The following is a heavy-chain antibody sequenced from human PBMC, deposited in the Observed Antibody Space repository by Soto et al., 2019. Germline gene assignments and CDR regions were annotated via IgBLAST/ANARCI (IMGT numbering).Heavy chain of an antibody. CDR1: GFTFSHYA. CDR3: ARDRVYYYDSSGYYNFDF. J-gene: IGHJ4*02. CDR2: VSYDGTKQ. V-gene: IGHV3-30-3*01. Sequence: QVQLVESGGGVVQPGRSLRVSCAASGFTFSHYAMHWVRQAPGKGLEWVAVVSYDGTKQFYADSVKGRFTISRDSSMSTLYLQMNNLRDEDTAVYYCARDRVYYYDSSGYYNFDFWGQGTLVTVSS. D-gene: IGHD3-22*01.